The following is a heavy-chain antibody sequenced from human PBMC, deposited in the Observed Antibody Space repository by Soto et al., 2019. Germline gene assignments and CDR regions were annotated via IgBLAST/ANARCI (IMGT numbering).Heavy chain of an antibody. CDR3: ARGYFDWLLSHYMDV. J-gene: IGHJ6*03. CDR1: GFTFSSYA. Sequence: EVQLLESGGGLVQPGGSLRLSCAASGFTFSSYAMSWVRQAPGKGLEWVSAISGSGGSTYYADSVKGRFTISRDNSKNTLYLQMNSLRAEDTAVYYCARGYFDWLLSHYMDVWGKGTTVTVSS. V-gene: IGHV3-23*01. CDR2: ISGSGGST. D-gene: IGHD3-9*01.